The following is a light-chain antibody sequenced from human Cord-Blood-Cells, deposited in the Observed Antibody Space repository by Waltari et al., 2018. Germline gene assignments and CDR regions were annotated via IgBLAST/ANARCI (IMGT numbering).Light chain of an antibody. Sequence: AIRMTQSPSSFSASTGDRVTTTCRASPGISSYLAWYQPKPGKAPKLLIYAASTLQSGVPSRFSSSGSGTDFTLTISCLQSEDFATYYCQQYYSYPWTFGQGTKVEIK. CDR2: AAS. CDR3: QQYYSYPWT. V-gene: IGKV1-8*01. J-gene: IGKJ1*01. CDR1: PGISSY.